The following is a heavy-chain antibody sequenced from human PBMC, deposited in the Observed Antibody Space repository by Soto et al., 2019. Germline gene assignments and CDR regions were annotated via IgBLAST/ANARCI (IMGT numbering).Heavy chain of an antibody. J-gene: IGHJ5*02. CDR1: GASIRDSF. CDR2: VHHTGTT. D-gene: IGHD1-26*01. V-gene: IGHV4-59*01. CDR3: ARGREENREHHFEHVFDP. Sequence: PSQTLSLTCSVSGASIRDSFWSWVRQPPGKGLEWIGLVHHTGTTTYNPSLETRVTMLIDTSATHSSLTLTSVTPADTAIYNCARGREENREHHFEHVFDPCGQGTLVAV.